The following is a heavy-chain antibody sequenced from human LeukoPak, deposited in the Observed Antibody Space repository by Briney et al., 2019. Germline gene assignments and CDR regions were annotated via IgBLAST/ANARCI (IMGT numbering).Heavy chain of an antibody. D-gene: IGHD6-19*01. V-gene: IGHV6-1*01. Sequence: SQTLSVTCAISGESVSSINGAWNWIRQSPSRGLEWLGRTYYRSKWYNEYAESMKGRITINPDTSKNQFFLQLNSVTPEDTAVYYCARDKGRSGWYTFDYWGQGTLVTVSS. J-gene: IGHJ4*02. CDR1: GESVSSINGA. CDR2: TYYRSKWYN. CDR3: ARDKGRSGWYTFDY.